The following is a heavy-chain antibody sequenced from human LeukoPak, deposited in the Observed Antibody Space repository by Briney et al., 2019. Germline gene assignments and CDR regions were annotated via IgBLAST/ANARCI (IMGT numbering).Heavy chain of an antibody. Sequence: PGGSLRLSCAASGFTFSNYGMHWVRQAPGKGLEWVAFIRFDGTSKYYADSVKGRFTISRDNSKNTLYLQMNSLRAEDTAVYYCAKEETSVVAAAYYFDYWGQGTLVTVSS. V-gene: IGHV3-30*02. D-gene: IGHD2-15*01. J-gene: IGHJ4*02. CDR3: AKEETSVVAAAYYFDY. CDR2: IRFDGTSK. CDR1: GFTFSNYG.